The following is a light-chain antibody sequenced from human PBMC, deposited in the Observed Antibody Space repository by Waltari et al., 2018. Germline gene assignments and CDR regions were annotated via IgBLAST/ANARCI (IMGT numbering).Light chain of an antibody. CDR3: QQYGHWPPIT. CDR2: GTS. V-gene: IGKV3-15*01. J-gene: IGKJ5*01. Sequence: EMVLTQSPATLSVSPGERVALSCRASQSISSSLAWYQQKPGQAPRLLLFGTSTRATGGPARFSGSGSGTEFTLTISNMQSEDFGVYYCQQYGHWPPITFGQGTRLEIE. CDR1: QSISSS.